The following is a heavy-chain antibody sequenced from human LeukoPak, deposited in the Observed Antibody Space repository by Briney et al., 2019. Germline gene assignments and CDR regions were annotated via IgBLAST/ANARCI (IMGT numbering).Heavy chain of an antibody. Sequence: PSETLSLTCTVSGGSISSGGYYWSWIRQHPGKGLEWIGYIYYSGSTYYNPSLKSRVTISVDTSKNQFSLKLSSVTAADTAVYYCAREAANNAFDIWGQGTMVTVSS. J-gene: IGHJ3*02. CDR2: IYYSGST. V-gene: IGHV4-31*03. CDR3: AREAANNAFDI. CDR1: GGSISSGGYY. D-gene: IGHD2-15*01.